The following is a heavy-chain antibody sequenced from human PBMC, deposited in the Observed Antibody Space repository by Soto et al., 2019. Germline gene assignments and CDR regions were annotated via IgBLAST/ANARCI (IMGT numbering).Heavy chain of an antibody. CDR2: ISAYNGNT. D-gene: IGHD6-19*01. CDR1: GYTFTSYG. V-gene: IGHV1-18*01. Sequence: QVQLVQSGAEVKKPGASVKVSCKASGYTFTSYGISWVRQAPGQGLEWMGWISAYNGNTNYAQKLQGRVTMTTDTSTSKAYMELRSLRSDDTAVYYCARDIYGYSSGWLNWFDPWGQGTLVTVSS. CDR3: ARDIYGYSSGWLNWFDP. J-gene: IGHJ5*02.